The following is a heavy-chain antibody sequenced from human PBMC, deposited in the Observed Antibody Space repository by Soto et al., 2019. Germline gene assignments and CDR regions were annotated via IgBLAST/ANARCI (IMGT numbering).Heavy chain of an antibody. Sequence: SETLSLTCTVSGGSVSSGNYYWSWIRQPPGKGLEWIGFIYYSGSTNYNPSLKSRVTISVDTSKNQFSLKLSSVTAADTAVYYCARVGKVVIDYWGQGTLVTVSS. J-gene: IGHJ4*02. CDR3: ARVGKVVIDY. D-gene: IGHD3-22*01. CDR1: GGSVSSGNYY. CDR2: IYYSGST. V-gene: IGHV4-61*01.